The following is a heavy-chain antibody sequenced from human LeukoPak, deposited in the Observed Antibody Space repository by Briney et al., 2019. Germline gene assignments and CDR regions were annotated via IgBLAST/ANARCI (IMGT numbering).Heavy chain of an antibody. CDR1: GGSISSYY. Sequence: SETLSLTCTVSGGSISSYYWSWIRQPAGKGLEWIGRIYTSGSTNYNPSLKSRVTMSLDTSKNQFSLKLSSVTAADTAVYYCARDAMYCSGGSCYYYWGQGTLVTVSS. V-gene: IGHV4-4*07. CDR3: ARDAMYCSGGSCYYY. CDR2: IYTSGST. D-gene: IGHD2-15*01. J-gene: IGHJ4*02.